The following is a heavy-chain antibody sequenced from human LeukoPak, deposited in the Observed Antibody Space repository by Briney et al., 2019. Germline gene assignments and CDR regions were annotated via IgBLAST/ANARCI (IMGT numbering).Heavy chain of an antibody. D-gene: IGHD3-22*01. CDR2: ISYDGSNK. Sequence: PGGSLRLSCAASGFTFSSYAMHWVRQAPGKGLEWVAAISYDGSNKYSADSVKGRFTISRDNSKNTLYLQMNSLRVEDTAIYYCARGLFLSGYLDAFDIWGQGTVVTVSS. CDR3: ARGLFLSGYLDAFDI. CDR1: GFTFSSYA. J-gene: IGHJ3*02. V-gene: IGHV3-30*14.